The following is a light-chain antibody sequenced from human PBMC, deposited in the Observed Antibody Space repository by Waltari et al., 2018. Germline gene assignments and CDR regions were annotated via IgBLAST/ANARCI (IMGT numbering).Light chain of an antibody. CDR2: AAS. J-gene: IGKJ5*01. Sequence: DIQITHSSSSLSASVGDRLTISCRASQSISSYLNWYQQKPGKAPKLLIYAASSLQSGVPSRFSGSGSGTDFTLTISSLQPEDFATYYCQQSYSTPRVTFGQGTRLEIK. CDR1: QSISSY. V-gene: IGKV1-39*01. CDR3: QQSYSTPRVT.